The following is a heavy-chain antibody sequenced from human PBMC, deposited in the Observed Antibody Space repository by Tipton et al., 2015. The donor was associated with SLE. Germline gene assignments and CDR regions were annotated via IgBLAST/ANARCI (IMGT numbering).Heavy chain of an antibody. CDR1: GGSISSHY. D-gene: IGHD4-17*01. J-gene: IGHJ5*02. CDR2: IYYRGTT. Sequence: TLSLTCTVSGGSISSHYWSWIRQPPGKGLEWIGLIYYRGTTNYNPSLKSRVTISVDTSKNHFSLILTSVTPADTAVYYCAGRSDDYGDYGWFDPWGQGTLVSVSS. CDR3: AGRSDDYGDYGWFDP. V-gene: IGHV4-59*11.